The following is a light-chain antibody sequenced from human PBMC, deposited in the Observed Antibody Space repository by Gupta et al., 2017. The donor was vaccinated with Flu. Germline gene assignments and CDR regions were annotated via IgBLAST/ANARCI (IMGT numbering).Light chain of an antibody. CDR3: QQHNNWSLYT. CDR2: YAS. V-gene: IGKV3-15*01. J-gene: IGKJ2*01. CDR1: HSVSSK. Sequence: RATRSCRASHSVSSKLAGYQQKPGQAPRRIIYYASTRASGSPARLSGSGSGTEFTLTISSLQTEDFAVYYCQQHNNWSLYTFGQGTKLEIK.